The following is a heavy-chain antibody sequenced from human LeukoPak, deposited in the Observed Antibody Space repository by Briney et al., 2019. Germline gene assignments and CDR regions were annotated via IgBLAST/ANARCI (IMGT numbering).Heavy chain of an antibody. CDR2: TYYRSKWYN. CDR1: GDSVSSNSAA. D-gene: IGHD3-3*01. Sequence: SQTLSLTCAISGDSVSSNSAAWNWIRQSPSRGLEWLGRTYYRSKWYNDYAVSVKSRITINPDTSKNQFSLQLNSVTPEDTAVYYCARFDPTQEYYDFWSGYLTSYMDVWGKGTTVTVSS. CDR3: ARFDPTQEYYDFWSGYLTSYMDV. V-gene: IGHV6-1*01. J-gene: IGHJ6*03.